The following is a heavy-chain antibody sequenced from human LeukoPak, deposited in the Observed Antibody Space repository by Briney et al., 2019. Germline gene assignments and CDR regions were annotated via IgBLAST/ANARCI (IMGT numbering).Heavy chain of an antibody. D-gene: IGHD5-18*01. V-gene: IGHV3-20*01. CDR3: ARVPHGFSGYSYGYFDY. J-gene: IGHJ4*02. Sequence: GGSLRLSCAASGFTFDDYGMSWVRQAPGKGLEWVSGISWNGGSTGYADSVKGRFTISRDNAKNSLYLQMNSLRAEDTALYHCARVPHGFSGYSYGYFDYWGQGTLVTVSS. CDR1: GFTFDDYG. CDR2: ISWNGGST.